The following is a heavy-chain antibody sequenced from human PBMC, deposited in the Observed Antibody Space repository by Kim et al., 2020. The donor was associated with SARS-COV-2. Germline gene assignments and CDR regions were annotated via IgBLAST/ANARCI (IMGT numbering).Heavy chain of an antibody. CDR1: GGSMTISSDYY. D-gene: IGHD3-16*02. Sequence: SEPLSLTCTVSGGSMTISSDYYWAWIRQPPGKGLEWIGSVSYTGKTYYNPSLKSRVTIPVDTSKNQFSLKLNSVTAADTAVYYCARTEENWGHYLYWGQGTLVTVST. CDR3: ARTEENWGHYLY. V-gene: IGHV4-39*01. J-gene: IGHJ4*02. CDR2: VSYTGKT.